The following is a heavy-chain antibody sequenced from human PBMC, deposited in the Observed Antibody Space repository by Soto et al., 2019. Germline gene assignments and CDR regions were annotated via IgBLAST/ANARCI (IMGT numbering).Heavy chain of an antibody. J-gene: IGHJ6*03. D-gene: IGHD2-15*01. Sequence: SSETLSLTCAVYGGSFSGYYWSWIRQPPGKGLEWIGEINHSGSTNYNPSLKSRVTISVDTSKNQFSLKLSSVTAADTAVYYCARVTGYCSGGSCYSGWANYYYYYMDVWGKGTTVTVSS. CDR1: GGSFSGYY. V-gene: IGHV4-34*01. CDR3: ARVTGYCSGGSCYSGWANYYYYYMDV. CDR2: INHSGST.